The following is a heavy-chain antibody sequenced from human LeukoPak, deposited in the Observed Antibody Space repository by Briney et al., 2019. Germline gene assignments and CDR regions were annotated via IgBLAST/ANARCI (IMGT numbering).Heavy chain of an antibody. D-gene: IGHD2-21*01. Sequence: PGGSLRLSCVASGLRFTYYWMYWGRQAPGKGLVWVSRVNSDETRAIYADSVKGRFTISRDNARNTLYLQMNSLRVEDTAVYYCATGIECEESVAIEYWGQGSLV. CDR3: ATGIECEESVAIEY. V-gene: IGHV3-74*01. CDR2: VNSDETRA. J-gene: IGHJ4*02. CDR1: GLRFTYYW.